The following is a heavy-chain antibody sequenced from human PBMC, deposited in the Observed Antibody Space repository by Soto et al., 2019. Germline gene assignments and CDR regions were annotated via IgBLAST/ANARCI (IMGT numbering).Heavy chain of an antibody. CDR1: GGSISSGGYY. Sequence: PSETLSLTCTVSGGSISSGGYYWSWIRQHPGKGLEWIGYIYYSGSTYYNPSLKSRVTISVDTSKNQFSLKLSSVTAADTAVYYCARVALGDYGDYVGNWFDPWGQGTLVTVSS. CDR2: IYYSGST. V-gene: IGHV4-31*03. D-gene: IGHD4-17*01. J-gene: IGHJ5*02. CDR3: ARVALGDYGDYVGNWFDP.